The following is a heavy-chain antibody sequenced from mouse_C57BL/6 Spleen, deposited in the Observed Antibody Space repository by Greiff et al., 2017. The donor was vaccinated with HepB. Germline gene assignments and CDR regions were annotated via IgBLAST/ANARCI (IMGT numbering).Heavy chain of an antibody. D-gene: IGHD2-4*01. CDR2: IHPSDSDT. CDR1: GYTFTSYW. CDR3: ATNYDYDRDYFDY. J-gene: IGHJ2*01. Sequence: QVQLQQPGAELVKPGASVKVSCKASGYTFTSYWMHWVKQRPGQGLEWIGRIHPSDSDTNYNKKFKGKATVTVDKSSSTAYMQLSSLTSEDSAVYYCATNYDYDRDYFDYWGQGTTLTVSS. V-gene: IGHV1-74*01.